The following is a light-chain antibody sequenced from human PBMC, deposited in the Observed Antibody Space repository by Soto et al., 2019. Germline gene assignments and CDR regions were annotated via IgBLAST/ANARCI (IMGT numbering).Light chain of an antibody. Sequence: QSALTQPPSASGSPGQAVTISCSGTSNDLGGFFYVSWYQQHPGKAPKLIIFEITKRPAGVPDRFSGSKSGNSASLTVSGLQPDDEADYYCISYSGNNIVFGGGTKLTVL. J-gene: IGLJ2*01. CDR3: ISYSGNNIV. CDR2: EIT. CDR1: SNDLGGFFY. V-gene: IGLV2-8*01.